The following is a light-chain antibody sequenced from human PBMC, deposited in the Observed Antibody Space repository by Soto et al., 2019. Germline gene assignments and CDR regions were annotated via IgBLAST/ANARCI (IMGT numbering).Light chain of an antibody. Sequence: EIVLTQSPGTLSLSPGERATLSCRASQSVSSSYLTWYQQKPGQAPRLLIYGASSRATGIPDRFNGSGSGTGCALTISRLEPEDFAVYYCQQYGSSPETFGQGTKVEIK. CDR3: QQYGSSPET. J-gene: IGKJ1*01. V-gene: IGKV3-20*01. CDR2: GAS. CDR1: QSVSSSY.